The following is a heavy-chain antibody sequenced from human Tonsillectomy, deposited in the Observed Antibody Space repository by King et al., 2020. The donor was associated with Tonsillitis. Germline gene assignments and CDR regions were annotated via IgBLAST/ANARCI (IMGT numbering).Heavy chain of an antibody. CDR1: GFTFSSYG. CDR2: ISYDGSNK. V-gene: IGHV3-30*18. J-gene: IGHJ4*02. Sequence: VQLVESGGGVVQPGRSLRLSCAASGFTFSSYGMHWVRQAPGKGLEWVAVISYDGSNKYYADSVKGRFTISRDNSKNTLYLQMNSLRAEDTAVYYCAKDLFTFRSGSYFCVDYWGQGTLVTVCS. D-gene: IGHD1-26*01. CDR3: AKDLFTFRSGSYFCVDY.